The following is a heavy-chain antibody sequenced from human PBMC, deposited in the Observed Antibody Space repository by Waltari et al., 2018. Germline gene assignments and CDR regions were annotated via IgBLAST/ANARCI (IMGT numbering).Heavy chain of an antibody. D-gene: IGHD5-12*01. Sequence: QVQLVESGGGVVQPGRSLRLSCAASGFTFSSHAMHWVRAAPGKGLEWVALISYDGSNKYYADCVKVRFTNSRDNSKNTLYLQMNSLAAEDTAVYYCARDGLALDYWGQGTLVTVSS. CDR3: ARDGLALDY. CDR2: ISYDGSNK. J-gene: IGHJ4*02. CDR1: GFTFSSHA. V-gene: IGHV3-30-3*01.